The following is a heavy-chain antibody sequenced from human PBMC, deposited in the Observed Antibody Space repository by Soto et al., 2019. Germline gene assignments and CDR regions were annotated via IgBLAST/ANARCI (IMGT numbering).Heavy chain of an antibody. D-gene: IGHD6-6*01. V-gene: IGHV3-21*01. CDR1: GFTFSSYS. Sequence: EVQLVESGGGLVKPGGSLRLSCAASGFTFSSYSMNWVRQAPGKGLEWVSSISSSSSYIYYADSVKGRFTISRDNAKNSLYLQMNSLRAEDTAVYYCARELSPQSMGRRLYYYYMDVWGKGTTVTVSS. J-gene: IGHJ6*03. CDR2: ISSSSSYI. CDR3: ARELSPQSMGRRLYYYYMDV.